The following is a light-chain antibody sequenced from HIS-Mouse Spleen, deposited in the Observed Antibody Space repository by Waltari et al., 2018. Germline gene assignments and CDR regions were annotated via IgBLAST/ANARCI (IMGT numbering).Light chain of an antibody. CDR1: SSDVGGYHY. V-gene: IGLV2-8*01. Sequence: QSALTQPPSASGSPGQSVTISCTGTSSDVGGYHYVSWYQQHPGKAPKLMIYEVSKRPSGGPDRFSGSKSGNTASLTVSGLQAEDEADYYCSSYAGSNNYVFGTGTKVTVL. CDR3: SSYAGSNNYV. CDR2: EVS. J-gene: IGLJ1*01.